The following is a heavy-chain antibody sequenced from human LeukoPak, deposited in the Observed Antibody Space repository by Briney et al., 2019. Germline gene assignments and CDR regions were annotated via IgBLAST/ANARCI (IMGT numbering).Heavy chain of an antibody. J-gene: IGHJ4*02. CDR3: ARGRYSSGWYLDY. CDR2: INPSSGGT. V-gene: IGHV1-2*02. Sequence: ASVKVSCKASGYTFTGYYMHWVRQAPGQGLEWMGWINPSSGGTNYAQKFQGRVTMTRDTSISTAYMELSRLRSDDTAVYYCARGRYSSGWYLDYWGQGTLVTVSS. D-gene: IGHD6-19*01. CDR1: GYTFTGYY.